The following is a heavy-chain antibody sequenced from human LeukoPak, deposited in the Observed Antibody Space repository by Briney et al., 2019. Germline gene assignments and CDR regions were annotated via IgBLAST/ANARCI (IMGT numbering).Heavy chain of an antibody. V-gene: IGHV3-21*01. J-gene: IGHJ4*02. D-gene: IGHD2-21*02. Sequence: PAGSLTLACSASGFTFSSYSWNWVRQAQGMELEWSSSISSGRNYIYYACSVKGRLTISRDKAKNSRYLQMNSLRAEDTAVYYCERDSRLAYCGSDCFIDFDYWGQGTLVTVSS. CDR2: ISSGRNYI. CDR1: GFTFSSYS. CDR3: ERDSRLAYCGSDCFIDFDY.